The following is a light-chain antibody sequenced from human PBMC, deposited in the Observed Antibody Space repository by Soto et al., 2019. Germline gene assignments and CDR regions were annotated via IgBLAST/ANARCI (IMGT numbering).Light chain of an antibody. V-gene: IGLV2-14*01. CDR1: SSDVGGYNY. CDR3: CPYTTSNTRQIV. J-gene: IGLJ1*01. CDR2: DVT. Sequence: QSVLTQPASVSGSPGQSITISCTGTSSDVGGYNYVSWYQQQPGKAPKFMIYDVTNRPSGVSNRFSGSKSGNTASLTISGLQAEDEADYHCCPYTTSNTRQIVFGTGTKLTVL.